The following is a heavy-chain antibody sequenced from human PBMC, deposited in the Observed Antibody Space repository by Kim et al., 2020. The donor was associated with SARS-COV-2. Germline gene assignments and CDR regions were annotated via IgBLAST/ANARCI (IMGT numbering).Heavy chain of an antibody. CDR1: GGSFSGYY. Sequence: SETLSLTCAVYGGSFSGYYWSWIRQPPGKGLEWIGEINHSGSTNYNPSLKSRVTISVDTSKNQFSLKLSSVTAADTAVYYCARGVTQSNYYGMDVWGQGTTVTVSS. D-gene: IGHD2-8*01. CDR2: INHSGST. V-gene: IGHV4-34*01. J-gene: IGHJ6*02. CDR3: ARGVTQSNYYGMDV.